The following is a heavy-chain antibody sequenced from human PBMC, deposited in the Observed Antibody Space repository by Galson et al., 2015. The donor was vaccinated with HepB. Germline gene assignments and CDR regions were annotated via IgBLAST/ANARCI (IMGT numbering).Heavy chain of an antibody. CDR1: GGSISSSNW. CDR3: AREIPHQPDYYYYMDV. Sequence: TLSLTCAVSGGSISSSNWWSWVRQPPGKGLEWIGEIYHSGSTNYNPSLKSRVTISVDKSKNQFSLKLSSVTAADTAVYYCAREIPHQPDYYYYMDVWGKGTTVTVSS. D-gene: IGHD2-2*01. CDR2: IYHSGST. J-gene: IGHJ6*03. V-gene: IGHV4-4*02.